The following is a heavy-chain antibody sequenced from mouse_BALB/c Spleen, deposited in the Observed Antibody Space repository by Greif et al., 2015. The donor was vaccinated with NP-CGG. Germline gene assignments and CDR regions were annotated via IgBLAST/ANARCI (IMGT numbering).Heavy chain of an antibody. D-gene: IGHD1-1*01. CDR2: ISSGGSYT. J-gene: IGHJ3*01. CDR3: ARRGNYDGWAY. V-gene: IGHV5-9-3*01. Sequence: EVQVVESGGGLVKPGGSLKLSCAASGFTFSSYAMSWVRQTPEKRLEWVATISSGGSYTYYPDSVKGRFTISRDNAKNTLYLQMSSLRSEDTAMHYCARRGNYDGWAYWGQGTLVTVSA. CDR1: GFTFSSYA.